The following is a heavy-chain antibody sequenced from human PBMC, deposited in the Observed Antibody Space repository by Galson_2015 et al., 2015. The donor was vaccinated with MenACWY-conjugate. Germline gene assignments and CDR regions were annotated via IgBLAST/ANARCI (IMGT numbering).Heavy chain of an antibody. CDR3: ARHPPGGRGMDV. V-gene: IGHV5-51*01. D-gene: IGHD1-26*01. J-gene: IGHJ6*02. CDR1: GCSFTNYW. CDR2: IDPVNSNI. Sequence: SGAEVTKTGESLKISCKGSGCSFTNYWIAWVRQMPGKGLEWVGLIDPVNSNIRYSPSLQGQVTISADESISTAYLQWSSLKASDTAMYYCARHPPGGRGMDVWGRGTTVTVSS.